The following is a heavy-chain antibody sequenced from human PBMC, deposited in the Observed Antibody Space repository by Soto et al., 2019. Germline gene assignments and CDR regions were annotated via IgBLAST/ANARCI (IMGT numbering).Heavy chain of an antibody. CDR3: AIRGTSSSCAYDGMDV. V-gene: IGHV5-51*01. J-gene: IGHJ6*02. D-gene: IGHD6-13*01. Sequence: GESLKISCKGSGYSFTSYWIGWVRQMPGKGLEWMGIIYPGDSDTRYSPSFQGQVTISADKSISTAYLQWSSLKASDTAMYYCAIRGTSSSCAYDGMDVWSQGTTVIVS. CDR2: IYPGDSDT. CDR1: GYSFTSYW.